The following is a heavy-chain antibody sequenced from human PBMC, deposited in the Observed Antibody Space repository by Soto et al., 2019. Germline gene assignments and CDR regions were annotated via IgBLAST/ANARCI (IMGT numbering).Heavy chain of an antibody. CDR1: GFTFSSYA. CDR2: LTSQGGIK. J-gene: IGHJ4*02. V-gene: IGHV3-64D*06. Sequence: GSLRLSCSASGFTFSSYAMHWGRQAPGKGLEYVSGLTSQGGIKFYADSVKGRFTTSRDNSNYTLDLQMTSLRPEDTAVYYCVKDLTLPGSRAFDIWGQGTLVTVSS. CDR3: VKDLTLPGSRAFDI. D-gene: IGHD1-26*01.